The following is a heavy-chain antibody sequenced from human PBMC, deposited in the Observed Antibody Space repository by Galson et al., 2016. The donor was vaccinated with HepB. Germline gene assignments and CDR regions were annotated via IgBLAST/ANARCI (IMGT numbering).Heavy chain of an antibody. Sequence: SLRLSCAASGFTFSNFAMTWVRQAPGKGLEWISGISGKGDSTYYADSVKGRFTVSRDNSKNTLQLHMNRLGVDDAAVYYCANLGSGSFRWYFYGMEVWGKGTTVTVPS. CDR1: GFTFSNFA. J-gene: IGHJ6*04. CDR3: ANLGSGSFRWYFYGMEV. D-gene: IGHD3-10*01. CDR2: ISGKGDST. V-gene: IGHV3-23*01.